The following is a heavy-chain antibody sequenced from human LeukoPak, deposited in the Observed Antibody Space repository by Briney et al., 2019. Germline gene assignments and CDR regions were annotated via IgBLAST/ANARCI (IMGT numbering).Heavy chain of an antibody. CDR1: GYSFTNYW. Sequence: GEPLKISCKGSGYSFTNYWIGWVRQMPGKGLEWMGIISPDGSDTRYSPSFQGQVTISADESITTAYLQWSSLKASDTAMYYCARLTSSWSFDYWGQGTLVTVSS. CDR3: ARLTSSWSFDY. V-gene: IGHV5-51*01. J-gene: IGHJ4*02. D-gene: IGHD6-13*01. CDR2: ISPDGSDT.